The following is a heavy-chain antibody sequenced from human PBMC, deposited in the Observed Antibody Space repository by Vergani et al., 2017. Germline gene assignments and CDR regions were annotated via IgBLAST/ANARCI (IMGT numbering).Heavy chain of an antibody. V-gene: IGHV3-30*18. Sequence: QVQLVESGGGVVQPGRSLRLSCAASGFTFSSYGMHWVRQAPGKGLEWVAVISYDGSNKYYADSVKGRFTISRDNSKNTLYLQMNSLRAEDTAVYYCAKLWVGEGDYYGMDVWGQGTTVTVSS. CDR2: ISYDGSNK. CDR1: GFTFSSYG. CDR3: AKLWVGEGDYYGMDV. D-gene: IGHD3-10*01. J-gene: IGHJ6*02.